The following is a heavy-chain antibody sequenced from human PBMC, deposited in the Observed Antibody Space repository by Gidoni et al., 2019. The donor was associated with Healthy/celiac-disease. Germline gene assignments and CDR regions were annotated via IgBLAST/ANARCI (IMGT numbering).Heavy chain of an antibody. J-gene: IGHJ4*02. V-gene: IGHV4-31*03. D-gene: IGHD4-17*01. CDR2: IYYSGSN. CDR1: GGSIRRGGYY. Sequence: QVQLQESGPGLVKPSQTLSLTCTVPGGSIRRGGYYWSGIRQHPGKGLEWIGYIYYSGSNYYNPSIKSRVTISVDTSKNQFSLKLSAVTAADTAVYYCARAIDYGDYVGGVDYWGQGTLVTVSS. CDR3: ARAIDYGDYVGGVDY.